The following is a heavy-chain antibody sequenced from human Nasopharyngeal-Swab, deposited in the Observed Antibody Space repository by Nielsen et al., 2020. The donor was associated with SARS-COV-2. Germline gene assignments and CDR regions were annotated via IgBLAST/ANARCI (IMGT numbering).Heavy chain of an antibody. CDR2: ISYDGSNK. CDR1: GFTFSSYA. D-gene: IGHD2-15*01. J-gene: IGHJ3*02. Sequence: GGSLRLSCAASGFTFSSYAMHWVRQAPGKGLGWVAVISYDGSNKYYADSVKGRFTISRDNSKNTLYLQMNSLRAEDTAVYYCARESGGGGAFDIWGQGTVVTVSS. V-gene: IGHV3-30-3*01. CDR3: ARESGGGGAFDI.